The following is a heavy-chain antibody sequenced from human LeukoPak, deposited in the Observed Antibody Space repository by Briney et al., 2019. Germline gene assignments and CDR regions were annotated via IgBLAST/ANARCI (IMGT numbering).Heavy chain of an antibody. Sequence: GGSLRLSCAASGFIFSNYAMSWVRQAPGKGLEWVSAIVGGGSSTYYADSVKGRFTISRDNSKNPLYLQLNRLRAEDTAVYYCAKWGDYDILTGYYDSDYWGQGTLVTVSS. V-gene: IGHV3-23*01. CDR2: IVGGGSST. J-gene: IGHJ4*02. CDR1: GFIFSNYA. D-gene: IGHD3-9*01. CDR3: AKWGDYDILTGYYDSDY.